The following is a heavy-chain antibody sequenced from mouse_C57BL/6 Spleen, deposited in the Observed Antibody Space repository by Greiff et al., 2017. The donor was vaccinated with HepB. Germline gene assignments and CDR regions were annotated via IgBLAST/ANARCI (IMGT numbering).Heavy chain of an antibody. V-gene: IGHV1-69*01. J-gene: IGHJ4*01. Sequence: QVQLQQPGAELVMPGASVKLSCKASGYTFTSYWMHWVKQRPGQGLEWIGEIDPSDSYTNYNQKFKGKSTLTVDKSSSTAYMQLSSLTSEDAAVYYCARGGYNGNYVEAMDYWGQGTSVTVSS. CDR1: GYTFTSYW. CDR3: ARGGYNGNYVEAMDY. D-gene: IGHD2-1*01. CDR2: IDPSDSYT.